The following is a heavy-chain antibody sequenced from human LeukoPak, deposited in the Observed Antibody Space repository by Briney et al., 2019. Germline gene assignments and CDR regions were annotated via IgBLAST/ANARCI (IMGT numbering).Heavy chain of an antibody. CDR2: IIPIFGTA. CDR3: ARDLAAMVHNWFDP. Sequence: ASVKVSCKAPGGTFSSYAISWVRQAPGQGLEWMGGIIPIFGTANYAQKFQGRVTITADESTSTAYMELSSLRSEDTAVYYCARDLAAMVHNWFDPWGQGTLVTVSS. J-gene: IGHJ5*02. CDR1: GGTFSSYA. V-gene: IGHV1-69*13. D-gene: IGHD5-18*01.